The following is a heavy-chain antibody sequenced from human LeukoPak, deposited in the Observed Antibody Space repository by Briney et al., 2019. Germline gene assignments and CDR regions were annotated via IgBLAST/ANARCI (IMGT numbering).Heavy chain of an antibody. J-gene: IGHJ4*02. CDR1: GYSISSGYY. V-gene: IGHV4-38-2*02. CDR3: ARQTRYFDY. Sequence: SETLSLTCTVSGYSISSGYYWGWIRQPPGKGLEWIGSIYHSGSTYYNPSLKSRVTISVGTSKNQFSLKLSSVTAADTAVYYCARQTRYFDYWGQGTLVTVSS. CDR2: IYHSGST.